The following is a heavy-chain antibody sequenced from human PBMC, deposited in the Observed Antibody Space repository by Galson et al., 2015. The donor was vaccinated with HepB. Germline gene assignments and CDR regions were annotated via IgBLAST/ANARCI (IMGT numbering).Heavy chain of an antibody. D-gene: IGHD6-13*01. CDR3: ARYAGYSSSYDAFDI. CDR2: IYTSGST. Sequence: TLSLTCTVSGGSISSGSYYWSWIRQPAGKGLEWIGRIYTSGSTNYNPSLKSRVTMSVDTSKNQFSLKLSSVTAADTAVYYCARYAGYSSSYDAFDIWGQGTMVTVSS. J-gene: IGHJ3*02. CDR1: GGSISSGSYY. V-gene: IGHV4-61*02.